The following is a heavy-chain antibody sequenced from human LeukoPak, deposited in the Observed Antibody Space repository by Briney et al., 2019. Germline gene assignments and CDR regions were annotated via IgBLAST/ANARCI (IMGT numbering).Heavy chain of an antibody. D-gene: IGHD2/OR15-2a*01. CDR1: GLMFSSYA. CDR3: ARNILFAFDI. V-gene: IGHV3-53*01. Sequence: GGSLRLSCEVSGLMFSSYAMSWVRQAPGEGLEWVSIIYNDGSTYYADSMKGRFTIPRDNSKNTLYLQVNSLRAEDTAMYYCARNILFAFDIWGQGTMVTVSS. J-gene: IGHJ3*02. CDR2: IYNDGST.